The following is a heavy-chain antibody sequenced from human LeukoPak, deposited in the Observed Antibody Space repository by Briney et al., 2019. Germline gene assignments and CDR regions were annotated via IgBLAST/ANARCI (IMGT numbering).Heavy chain of an antibody. CDR1: GFTFSSYA. CDR3: ARIHSLYYYDSSGYGAFDI. J-gene: IGHJ3*02. CDR2: IWNDGSNK. D-gene: IGHD3-22*01. V-gene: IGHV3-33*08. Sequence: GGSLRLSCGASGFTFSSYAMHWVRQAPGKGLEWVAVIWNDGSNKYYADSVKGRFTISRDNSKNTLYLQMNSLRAEDTAVYYCARIHSLYYYDSSGYGAFDIWGQGTMVTVSS.